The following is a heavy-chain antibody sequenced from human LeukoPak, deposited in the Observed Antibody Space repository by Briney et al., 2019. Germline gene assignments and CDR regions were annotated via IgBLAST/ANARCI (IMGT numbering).Heavy chain of an antibody. D-gene: IGHD2-2*01. CDR3: AKDTCSSTSCYYYYGMDV. V-gene: IGHV3-30*02. CDR1: GFTFSSYG. J-gene: IGHJ6*02. Sequence: PGGSLRLSCAASGFTFSSYGMHWVRQAPGKGLEWVAVIWYDGSNKYYADSVKGRFTISRDNSKNTLYLQMNSLRAEDTAVYYCAKDTCSSTSCYYYYGMDVWGQGTTVTVSS. CDR2: IWYDGSNK.